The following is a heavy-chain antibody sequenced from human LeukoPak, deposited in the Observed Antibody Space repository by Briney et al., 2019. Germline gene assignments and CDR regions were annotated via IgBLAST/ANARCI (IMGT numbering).Heavy chain of an antibody. CDR1: GGSFSGYY. J-gene: IGHJ5*02. D-gene: IGHD5-12*01. V-gene: IGHV4-34*01. CDR3: ARTSEGGYTLREYNWFDP. Sequence: SETLSLTCAVYGGSFSGYYWSWIRQPPGKGLEWIGEINHSGSTNYNPSLKSRVTISVDTSKNQFSLKLSSMTAADTAVYYCARTSEGGYTLREYNWFDPWGQGTLVTVSS. CDR2: INHSGST.